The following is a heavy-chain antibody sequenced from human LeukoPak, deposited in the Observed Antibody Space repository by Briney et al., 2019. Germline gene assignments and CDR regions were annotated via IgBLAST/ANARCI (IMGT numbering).Heavy chain of an antibody. CDR1: GYTFTSYG. V-gene: IGHV1-18*01. CDR3: ARDGDSSGWSDYFDY. Sequence: GASVKVSCTASGYTFTSYGISWVRQAPGQGLEWMGWISAYNGNTNYAQKLQGRVTMTTDASTSTAYMELRSLRSDDTAVYYCARDGDSSGWSDYFDYWGQGTLVTVSS. J-gene: IGHJ4*02. D-gene: IGHD6-19*01. CDR2: ISAYNGNT.